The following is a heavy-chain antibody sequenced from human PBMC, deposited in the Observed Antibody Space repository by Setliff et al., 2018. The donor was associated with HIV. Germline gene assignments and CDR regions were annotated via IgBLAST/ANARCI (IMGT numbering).Heavy chain of an antibody. CDR1: GGSISSDGYF. CDR3: ARGSRGYSYAYYYYCMDV. J-gene: IGHJ6*03. D-gene: IGHD5-18*01. CDR2: IYYSGTT. Sequence: SETLSLTCTVSGGSISSDGYFWTWIRQHPGEGLEWIGYIYYSGTTNYNPSLKSRVTISVDTSKNQFSLKLSSVTAADTAVYYCARGSRGYSYAYYYYCMDVWGKGTTVTVSS. V-gene: IGHV4-31*03.